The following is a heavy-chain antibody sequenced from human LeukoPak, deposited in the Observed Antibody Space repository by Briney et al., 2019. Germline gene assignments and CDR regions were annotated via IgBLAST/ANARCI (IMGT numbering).Heavy chain of an antibody. V-gene: IGHV3-33*01. CDR1: GFTFSSYG. Sequence: GGSLRLSCAASGFTFSSYGMHWVRQAPGKGLEWVAVIWYDGSNKYYADSVKGRFTISRDNSKNTLYLQMNSLRAEDTSVYYCPTGTTGLYDSSGYHDYWGQGTLVTVSS. CDR2: IWYDGSNK. J-gene: IGHJ4*02. D-gene: IGHD3-22*01. CDR3: PTGTTGLYDSSGYHDY.